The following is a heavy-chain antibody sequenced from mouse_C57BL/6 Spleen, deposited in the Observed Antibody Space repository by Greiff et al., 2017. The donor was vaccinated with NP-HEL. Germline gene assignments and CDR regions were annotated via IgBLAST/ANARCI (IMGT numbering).Heavy chain of an antibody. Sequence: EVQLVESGGGLVQPGGSLKLSCAASGFTFSDYYMYWVRQTPEKRLEWVAYISNGGGSTYYPDTVKGRFTISRDNAKNTLYLQMSRLKSEDTAMYYCARQRDYGSSYLDYWGQGTTLTVSS. CDR1: GFTFSDYY. V-gene: IGHV5-12*01. J-gene: IGHJ2*01. CDR2: ISNGGGST. CDR3: ARQRDYGSSYLDY. D-gene: IGHD1-1*01.